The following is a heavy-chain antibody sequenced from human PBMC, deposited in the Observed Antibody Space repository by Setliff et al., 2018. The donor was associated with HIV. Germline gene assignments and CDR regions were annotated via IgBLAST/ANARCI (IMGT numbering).Heavy chain of an antibody. V-gene: IGHV1-3*01. J-gene: IGHJ6*03. CDR2: INAGNGNT. Sequence: ASVKVSCKASGYTFTSYALHWVRQAPGQRLEWMGWINAGNGNTKYSQKFQGRVTITRDTSASTAYMELSSLRSEDTAVYSCARDKGGQFFFYYMDVWGKGTTVTVSS. CDR3: ARDKGGQFFFYYMDV. D-gene: IGHD3-16*01. CDR1: GYTFTSYA.